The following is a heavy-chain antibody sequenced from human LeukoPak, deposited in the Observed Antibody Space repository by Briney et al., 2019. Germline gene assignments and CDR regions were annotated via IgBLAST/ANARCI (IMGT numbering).Heavy chain of an antibody. CDR1: GGSIGSSSYY. V-gene: IGHV4-39*07. CDR3: ARSRERSLAFDI. J-gene: IGHJ3*02. D-gene: IGHD1-26*01. Sequence: SETLSLTCTVSGGSIGSSSYYWGWIRQPPGKGLECIGSIYYSGSTYYNPSLKSRVTISVDTSKNQFSLKLSSVTAADTAVYYCARSRERSLAFDIWGQGTMVTVSS. CDR2: IYYSGST.